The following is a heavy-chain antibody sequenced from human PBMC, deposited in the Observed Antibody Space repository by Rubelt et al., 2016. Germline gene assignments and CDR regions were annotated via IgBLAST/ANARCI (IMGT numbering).Heavy chain of an antibody. D-gene: IGHD1-26*01. CDR2: IYYSGST. CDR1: GGSISSSSYY. CDR3: ASGSSEWLMDAFDI. V-gene: IGHV4-39*07. Sequence: QLQLQESGPGLVKPSETLSLTCTVSGGSISSSSYYWGLIRQPPGKGLEWIGSIYYSGSTYYNPSLKSRVTISVDTSKNQFSLKMSSVTAADTAVYYWASGSSEWLMDAFDIWGQGTMVTVSS. J-gene: IGHJ3*02.